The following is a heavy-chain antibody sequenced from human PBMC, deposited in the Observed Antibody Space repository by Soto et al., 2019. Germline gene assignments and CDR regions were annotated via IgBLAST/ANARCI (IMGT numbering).Heavy chain of an antibody. CDR1: GGSFSGYY. Sequence: SSETLSLTCAVYGGSFSGYYWGWIRQPPGKGLEWIGNIYYSGSTYYNPSLKSRVTISVDTSKNQFSLKLSSVTAADTAVYYCMLGSGWKDFDYWGQGTLVTVSS. D-gene: IGHD3-22*01. J-gene: IGHJ4*02. CDR2: IYYSGST. CDR3: MLGSGWKDFDY. V-gene: IGHV4-34*01.